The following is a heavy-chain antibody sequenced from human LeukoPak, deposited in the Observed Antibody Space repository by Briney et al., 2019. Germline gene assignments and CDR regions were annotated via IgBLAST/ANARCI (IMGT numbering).Heavy chain of an antibody. CDR1: GFTFSSYG. CDR2: ISYDGSNK. D-gene: IGHD5-12*01. CDR3: AKGGYSGYDSVVGY. J-gene: IGHJ4*02. Sequence: PGGSLRLSCAASGFTFSSYGMSWVRQAPGKGLEWVAVISYDGSNKYYADSVKGRFTISRDNSKNTLYLQMNSLRAEDTAVYYCAKGGYSGYDSVVGYWGQGTLVTVSS. V-gene: IGHV3-30*18.